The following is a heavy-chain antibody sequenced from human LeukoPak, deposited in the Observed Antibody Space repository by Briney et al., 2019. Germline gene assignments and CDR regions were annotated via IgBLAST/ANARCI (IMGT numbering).Heavy chain of an antibody. CDR3: AKTSMVMNFDY. J-gene: IGHJ4*02. D-gene: IGHD5-18*01. CDR2: ISSTTSYI. CDR1: GFTFSSYA. Sequence: GGPLRLSCTTSGFTFSSYAMHWVRQAPGKGLEWVSSISSTTSYIYYADSVKGRFTISRDNAKNSLYLQMNSLRAEDTAVYYCAKTSMVMNFDYWGQGTLVTVSS. V-gene: IGHV3-21*01.